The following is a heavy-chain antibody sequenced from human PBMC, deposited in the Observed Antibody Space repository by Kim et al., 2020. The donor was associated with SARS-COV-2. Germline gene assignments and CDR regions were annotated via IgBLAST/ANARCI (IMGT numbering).Heavy chain of an antibody. Sequence: SETLSLTCTVSGGSVSSGSYYWSWIRQPPGKGLEWIGYIYYSGSTNYNPSLKSRVTISVDTSKNQFSLKLSSVTAADTAVYYCARQAAAYYYYGMDVWGQGTTVTVSS. J-gene: IGHJ6*02. V-gene: IGHV4-61*01. CDR2: IYYSGST. CDR3: ARQAAAYYYYGMDV. CDR1: GGSVSSGSYY. D-gene: IGHD6-13*01.